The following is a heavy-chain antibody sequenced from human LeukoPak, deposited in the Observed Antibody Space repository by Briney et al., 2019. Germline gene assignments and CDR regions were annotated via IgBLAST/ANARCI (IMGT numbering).Heavy chain of an antibody. CDR2: INPNSGGT. J-gene: IGHJ4*02. D-gene: IGHD5-12*01. Sequence: ASVKVSCKASGYTFTGYYMHWVRQAPGQGLEWMGWINPNSGGTNYAQKFQGRGTMTRDTSISTAYMELSRLRSDDTAVYYCARDLAGLLQRQYSVATITGGNDYWGQGTLVTVSS. CDR3: ARDLAGLLQRQYSVATITGGNDY. CDR1: GYTFTGYY. V-gene: IGHV1-2*02.